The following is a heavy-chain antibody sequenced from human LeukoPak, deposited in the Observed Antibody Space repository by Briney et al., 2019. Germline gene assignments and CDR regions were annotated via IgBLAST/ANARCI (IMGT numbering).Heavy chain of an antibody. Sequence: PGGSLRLSCAGSGFTFSSYSMNWVRQAPGKGLEWVSYISTSSSVIYYAGSVKGRFTISRDNAKNSLYLQMNSLRAEDTAVYYCARVVRPTSRDWESDYWGQGTLVTVSS. V-gene: IGHV3-48*04. J-gene: IGHJ4*02. CDR1: GFTFSSYS. D-gene: IGHD3/OR15-3a*01. CDR2: ISTSSSVI. CDR3: ARVVRPTSRDWESDY.